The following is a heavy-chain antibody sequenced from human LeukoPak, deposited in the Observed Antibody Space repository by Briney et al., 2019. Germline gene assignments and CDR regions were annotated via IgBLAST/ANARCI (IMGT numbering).Heavy chain of an antibody. CDR2: MYTGGST. J-gene: IGHJ6*02. V-gene: IGHV3-66*02. CDR1: GFTVNSYY. Sequence: GGSLRLSCAASGFTVNSYYMSWVRQAPGKGLEWVSVMYTGGSTYYADSVKGRFTISRDNSKNTLYLQMNSLRAEVTAVYYCARDPGGGYCSSASCRDVWGQGTTVTVSS. D-gene: IGHD2-2*01. CDR3: ARDPGGGYCSSASCRDV.